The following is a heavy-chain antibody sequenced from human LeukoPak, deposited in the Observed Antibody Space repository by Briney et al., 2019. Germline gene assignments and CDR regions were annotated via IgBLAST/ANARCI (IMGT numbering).Heavy chain of an antibody. CDR3: ARDPFMKPVYYGSDY. CDR2: ISYDGTNK. Sequence: GRSLRLTCAASGFTFSTYAMHWVRQAPGKGLEWVAVISYDGTNKYYAESVKGRFTISRGSSQNTMYLQMNSLRVEDTAMYYCARDPFMKPVYYGSDYWGQGTLVTVSS. J-gene: IGHJ4*02. D-gene: IGHD3-10*01. V-gene: IGHV3-30-3*01. CDR1: GFTFSTYA.